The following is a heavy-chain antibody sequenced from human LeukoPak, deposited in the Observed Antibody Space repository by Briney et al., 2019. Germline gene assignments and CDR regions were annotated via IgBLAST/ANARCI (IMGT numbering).Heavy chain of an antibody. CDR1: GYTFTGYY. D-gene: IGHD3-3*01. V-gene: IGHV1-2*02. CDR3: ARVPSNGDFDDAFDI. Sequence: ASVKVSCKASGYTFTGYYMHWVRQAPGQGLEWMGWINPNSGGTNYAQKFQCRVTMTRDTSISTAYMELSRLRSGDTAVYYCARVPSNGDFDDAFDIWGQGTMVTVSS. CDR2: INPNSGGT. J-gene: IGHJ3*02.